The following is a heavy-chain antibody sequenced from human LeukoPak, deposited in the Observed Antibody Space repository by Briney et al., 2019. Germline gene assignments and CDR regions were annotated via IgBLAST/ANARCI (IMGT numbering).Heavy chain of an antibody. CDR3: AKDRSRIVGATGGLDY. V-gene: IGHV3-30*02. Sequence: GGSLRLSCAASGFTFSSYGMHWVRQAPGKGLEWVAFIRYDGSNKYYADSVKGRFTIFRDNSKNTLCLQMNSLRAEDTAVYYCAKDRSRIVGATGGLDYWGQGALVTVSS. CDR1: GFTFSSYG. J-gene: IGHJ4*02. CDR2: IRYDGSNK. D-gene: IGHD1-26*01.